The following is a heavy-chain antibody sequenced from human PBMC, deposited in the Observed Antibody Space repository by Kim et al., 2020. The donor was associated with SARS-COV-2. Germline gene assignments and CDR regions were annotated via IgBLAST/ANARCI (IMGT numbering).Heavy chain of an antibody. Sequence: SETLSLTCTVSGGSISSYYWSWIRQPPGKGLEWIGYIYYSGSTNYNPSLKSRVTISVDTSKNQFSLKLSSVTAADTAVYYCARVWFGESEEPNFDYWGQGTLVTVSS. CDR1: GGSISSYY. V-gene: IGHV4-59*01. CDR3: ARVWFGESEEPNFDY. J-gene: IGHJ4*02. D-gene: IGHD3-10*01. CDR2: IYYSGST.